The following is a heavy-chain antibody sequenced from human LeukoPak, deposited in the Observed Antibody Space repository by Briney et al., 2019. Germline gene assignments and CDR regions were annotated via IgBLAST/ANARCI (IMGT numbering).Heavy chain of an antibody. CDR3: ARNGDSSGWSDRWFDP. D-gene: IGHD6-19*01. CDR2: INPNSGGT. CDR1: GYTFTGYH. J-gene: IGHJ5*02. V-gene: IGHV1-2*02. Sequence: ASVKVSCKASGYTFTGYHMHWVRQAPGQGLEWMGWINPNSGGTNCAQKFQGRVTMTRDTSISTAYMELSRLKSDDTAVYYCARNGDSSGWSDRWFDPWGQGTLVTVSS.